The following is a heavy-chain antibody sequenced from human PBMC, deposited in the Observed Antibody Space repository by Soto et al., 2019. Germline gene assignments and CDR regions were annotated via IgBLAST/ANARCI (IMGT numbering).Heavy chain of an antibody. CDR3: ARTATTSDGSGGAFDS. CDR1: GFSLSTYGVG. CDR2: LYWDDDK. D-gene: IGHD6-19*01. V-gene: IGHV2-5*02. Sequence: QITLKESGPPLVKPTQTLTLTCTFSGFSLSTYGVGVGWIRQPPGKALECLALLYWDDDKRYIPSLKSRPTITKDTSKNQVVLKMSNMDPVDTATYYCARTATTSDGSGGAFDSWGQGTLVTVSS. J-gene: IGHJ4*02.